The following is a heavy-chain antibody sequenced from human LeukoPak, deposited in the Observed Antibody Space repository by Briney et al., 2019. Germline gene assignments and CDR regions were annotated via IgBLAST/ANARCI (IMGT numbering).Heavy chain of an antibody. V-gene: IGHV3-74*01. CDR1: GFTFSNYW. J-gene: IGHJ4*02. Sequence: GGSLRPSCVASGFTFSNYWMLWVRQAPGKGLMWVSLISTDGKSTRYAESVKGRFTISRDNTKNSLYLQMNSLRAEDTAFYYCVKDGHYYDSSGRFDYWGQGTLVTVSS. CDR3: VKDGHYYDSSGRFDY. CDR2: ISTDGKST. D-gene: IGHD3-22*01.